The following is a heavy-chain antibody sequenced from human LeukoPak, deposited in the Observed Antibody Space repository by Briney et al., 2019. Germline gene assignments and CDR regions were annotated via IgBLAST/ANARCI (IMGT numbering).Heavy chain of an antibody. V-gene: IGHV3-30*02. D-gene: IGHD4-11*01. Sequence: GGSLRLSCAASGFTFSNSGMHWVRQAPGKGLEWVAFIRYDGNNKYYADSVKGRFTISRDNSKNTLYLQMNSLRAEDTAVCYCARATVTTLADWFDPWGQGTLVTVSS. CDR1: GFTFSNSG. J-gene: IGHJ5*02. CDR2: IRYDGNNK. CDR3: ARATVTTLADWFDP.